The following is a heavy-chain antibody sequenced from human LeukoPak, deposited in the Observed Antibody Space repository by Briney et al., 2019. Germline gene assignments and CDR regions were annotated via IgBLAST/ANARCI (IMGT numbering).Heavy chain of an antibody. J-gene: IGHJ4*02. V-gene: IGHV4-34*01. CDR2: INHSGST. Sequence: SETLSLTCGVFGDSFSGYYWSWIRQPPGKGLEWIGEINHSGSTKYSPSLKTRVTISVDTSKYQFFLKLSSVTAADTAVYYCARDKGIVGARGTFFDYWGQGTLVTVSS. CDR3: ARDKGIVGARGTFFDY. CDR1: GDSFSGYY. D-gene: IGHD1-26*01.